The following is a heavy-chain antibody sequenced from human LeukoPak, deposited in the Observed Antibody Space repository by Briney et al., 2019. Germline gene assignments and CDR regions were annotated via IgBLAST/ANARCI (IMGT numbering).Heavy chain of an antibody. V-gene: IGHV4-38-2*02. CDR3: AREDSSGYYPFDY. CDR2: IYHSGST. Sequence: SETLSLTCTVSGYSISSGYYWGWIRQPPGKGLEWIGSIYHSGSTYYNPSLKSRVTISVDTSKNQFSLKLSSVTAADTAVYYCAREDSSGYYPFDYWGQGTLVTVSS. J-gene: IGHJ4*02. CDR1: GYSISSGYY. D-gene: IGHD3-22*01.